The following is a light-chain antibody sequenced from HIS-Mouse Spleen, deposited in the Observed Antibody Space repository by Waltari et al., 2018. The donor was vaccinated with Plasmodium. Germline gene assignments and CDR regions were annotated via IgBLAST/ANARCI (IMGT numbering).Light chain of an antibody. CDR1: QSVSRN. V-gene: IGKV3-15*01. J-gene: IGKJ3*01. CDR3: KQYNNWPFT. CDR2: GSS. Sequence: EIVMTQSTATLPVSPGDSATLTCRASQSVSRNLAWYQQTPGQATRLLIYGSSTRATGIRGSFSGSESGTEFTLTISSLQSEDFAVYYCKQYNNWPFTFGPGTKVDIK.